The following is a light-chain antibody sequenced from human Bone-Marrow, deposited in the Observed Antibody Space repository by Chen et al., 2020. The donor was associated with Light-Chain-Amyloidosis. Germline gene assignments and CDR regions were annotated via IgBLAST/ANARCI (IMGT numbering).Light chain of an antibody. CDR2: DDS. J-gene: IGLJ3*02. Sequence: SYVLTQPSSVSVAPGQTATIACGGNNIGSTSVHCYQQTPGQAPLLVVYDDSDRPSGIPERLSGSNSGNTATLTISRVEAGDEADYYCQVCDRSSDRPVFGGGTKLTVL. V-gene: IGLV3-21*02. CDR1: NIGSTS. CDR3: QVCDRSSDRPV.